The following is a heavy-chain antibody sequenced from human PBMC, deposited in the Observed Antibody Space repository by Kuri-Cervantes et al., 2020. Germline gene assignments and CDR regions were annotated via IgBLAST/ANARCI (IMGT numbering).Heavy chain of an antibody. CDR1: GYIFSNFG. J-gene: IGHJ4*02. Sequence: ASVKVSCKASGYIFSNFGLAWVRQAPGQGLEWMGWINPNSGGTNYAQKFQGRVTMTRDTSISTAYMELSRLRSDDTAVYYCAREKRGYYDSSGYHPCDYWGQGTLVTVSS. CDR3: AREKRGYYDSSGYHPCDY. CDR2: INPNSGGT. D-gene: IGHD3-22*01. V-gene: IGHV1-2*02.